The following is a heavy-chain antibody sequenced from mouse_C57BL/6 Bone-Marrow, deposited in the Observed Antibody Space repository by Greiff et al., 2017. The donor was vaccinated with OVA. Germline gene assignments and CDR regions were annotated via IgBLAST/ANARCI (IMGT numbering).Heavy chain of an antibody. D-gene: IGHD2-13*01. CDR3: ARLVRYAY. V-gene: IGHV5-6*01. CDR1: GFTFSSYG. J-gene: IGHJ3*01. Sequence: EVHLVESGGDLVKPGGSLKLSCAASGFTFSSYGMSWVRQTPDKRLEWVATISSGGSYTYYPDSVKGRFTISRDNAKNTLYLQMSSLKSEDTAMCYCARLVRYAYWGQGNLVTVSA. CDR2: ISSGGSYT.